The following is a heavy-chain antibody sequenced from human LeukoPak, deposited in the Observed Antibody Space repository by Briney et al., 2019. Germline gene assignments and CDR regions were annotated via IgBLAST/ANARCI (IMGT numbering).Heavy chain of an antibody. D-gene: IGHD2-2*01. CDR1: GYTFTSYG. J-gene: IGHJ5*02. Sequence: ASVKVSCKASGYTFTSYGISWVRQAPGQGLEWMGWISAYNGNTNYAQKLQGRVTMTTDTSTSTAYMELRSLRSDDTVVYYCARDLPLIVVVPAATKRNWFDPWGQGTLVTVSS. CDR3: ARDLPLIVVVPAATKRNWFDP. CDR2: ISAYNGNT. V-gene: IGHV1-18*04.